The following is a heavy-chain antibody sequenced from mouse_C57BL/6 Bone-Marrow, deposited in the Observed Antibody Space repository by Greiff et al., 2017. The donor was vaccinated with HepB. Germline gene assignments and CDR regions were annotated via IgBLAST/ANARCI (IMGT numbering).Heavy chain of an antibody. CDR1: GYSFTGYF. D-gene: IGHD1-1*01. Sequence: VQLKESGPELVKPGDSVKISCKASGYSFTGYFMNWVMQSHGKSLEWIGRINPYNGDTFYNQKFKGKATLTVDKSSSTAHMELRSLTSEDSAVYYCATAYYYGSSPFAYWGQGTLVTVSA. J-gene: IGHJ3*01. CDR3: ATAYYYGSSPFAY. CDR2: INPYNGDT. V-gene: IGHV1-20*01.